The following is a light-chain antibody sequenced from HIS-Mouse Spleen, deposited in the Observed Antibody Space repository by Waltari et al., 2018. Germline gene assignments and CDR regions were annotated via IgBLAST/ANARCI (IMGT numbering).Light chain of an antibody. J-gene: IGKJ4*01. CDR2: DAS. Sequence: EIVLTQSPATLSLSPGERATLSCRASQSVSSYLAWYQQKPGQAPRRLIYDASNRATGIPARFSGSGSETDFTLTISSLEPEDFAVYYCQQRSNWPPKLTFGGGTKVEIK. V-gene: IGKV3-11*01. CDR1: QSVSSY. CDR3: QQRSNWPPKLT.